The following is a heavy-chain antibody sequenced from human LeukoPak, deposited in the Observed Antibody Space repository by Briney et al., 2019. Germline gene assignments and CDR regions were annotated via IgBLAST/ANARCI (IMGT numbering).Heavy chain of an antibody. V-gene: IGHV4-34*01. D-gene: IGHD2-2*01. Sequence: SATLSLPWACLGGSLSGYFRSLIRQPPGKGVGWVGGINYSGNTNYNLYLKSRVTISVDTSKNQFSLKLSSVTAADTAVYCCARGVRIGPAAILAPYNWFDPWGQGTLVTVSS. CDR1: GGSLSGYF. J-gene: IGHJ5*02. CDR2: INYSGNT. CDR3: ARGVRIGPAAILAPYNWFDP.